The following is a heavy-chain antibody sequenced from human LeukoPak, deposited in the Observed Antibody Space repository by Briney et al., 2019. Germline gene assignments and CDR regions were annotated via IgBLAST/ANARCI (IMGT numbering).Heavy chain of an antibody. CDR1: GYRLTNNW. CDR3: ARRAGIAAAGFDY. D-gene: IGHD6-13*01. J-gene: IGHJ4*02. Sequence: GESLKISCKISGYRLTNNWIGWVRQVPGKGLEWMGIIYPGDSDTRYSPSFQGQVTISADKSISTAYLQWSSLKASDTAMYYCARRAGIAAAGFDYWGQGTLVTVSS. CDR2: IYPGDSDT. V-gene: IGHV5-51*01.